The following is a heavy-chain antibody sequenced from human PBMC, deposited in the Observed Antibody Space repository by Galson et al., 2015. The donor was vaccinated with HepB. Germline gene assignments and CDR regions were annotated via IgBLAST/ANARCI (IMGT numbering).Heavy chain of an antibody. J-gene: IGHJ2*01. CDR2: IYPGDSDI. Sequence: QSGAEVKKPGESLKISCKGSGYSFTSYWIGWVRQMPGKGLEWMGIIYPGDSDIRYSPSFQGQVTISADKSISTAYLQWSSLKASDTAMYYCARQHRRQLVRYMYWYFDLWGRGTLVTVSS. CDR3: ARQHRRQLVRYMYWYFDL. CDR1: GYSFTSYW. V-gene: IGHV5-51*01. D-gene: IGHD6-13*01.